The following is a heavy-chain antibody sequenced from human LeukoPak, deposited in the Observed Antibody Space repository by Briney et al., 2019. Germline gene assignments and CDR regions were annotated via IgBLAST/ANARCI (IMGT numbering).Heavy chain of an antibody. CDR1: GGSFSGYY. CDR2: IYHSGST. J-gene: IGHJ1*01. Sequence: PSETLSLTCAVYGGSFSGYYWGWIRQPPGKGLEWIGSIYHSGSTYYNPSLKSRVTISVDTSKNQFSLKLSSVTAADTAVYYCARVVQDYAGGFQHWGQGTLVTVSS. CDR3: ARVVQDYAGGFQH. V-gene: IGHV4-34*01. D-gene: IGHD4-17*01.